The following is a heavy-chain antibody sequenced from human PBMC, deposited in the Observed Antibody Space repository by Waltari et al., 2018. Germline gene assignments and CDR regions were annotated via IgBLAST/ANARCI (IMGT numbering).Heavy chain of an antibody. CDR2: IRGVVCFT. CDR1: GFAFTNYA. J-gene: IGHJ4*02. CDR3: ARKDWYGSGTRSFRVRTQFNY. V-gene: IGHV3-23*04. Sequence: EVQLVESGGGLVRPGGSLRLSCEASGFAFTNYAMNWVRQAPGKGLQWVSTIRGVVCFTSSAGAWTGRFTISRDNSKDTLYLHMKNLTADDTAVYYCARKDWYGSGTRSFRVRTQFNYWGQGTLVTVSS. D-gene: IGHD3-10*01.